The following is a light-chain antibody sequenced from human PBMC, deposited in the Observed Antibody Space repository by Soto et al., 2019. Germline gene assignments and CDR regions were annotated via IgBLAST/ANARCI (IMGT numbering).Light chain of an antibody. Sequence: EIVMTQSPATLSVSPGERATLSCRASQSVSSNLAWYQQKPGQAPRLLIYGASTRATGIPARFSGSGSGTEFTLTINSLQSEDFAVYYCQQYYNWPPGTFGPGTKVDIK. CDR2: GAS. CDR1: QSVSSN. CDR3: QQYYNWPPGT. V-gene: IGKV3-15*01. J-gene: IGKJ3*01.